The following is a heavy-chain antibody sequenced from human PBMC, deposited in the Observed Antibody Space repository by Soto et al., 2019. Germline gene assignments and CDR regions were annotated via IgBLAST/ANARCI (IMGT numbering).Heavy chain of an antibody. D-gene: IGHD6-13*01. V-gene: IGHV4-31*03. Sequence: PSETLSLTCTVSGGSISSGGYYWSWIRQHPGKGLEWIGYIYYSGSTYYNPSLKSRVTISVDTSKNQFSLKLSSVTAADTAVYYCASQIAAAGYYYMDVWGKGTTVTVSS. CDR2: IYYSGST. CDR3: ASQIAAAGYYYMDV. J-gene: IGHJ6*03. CDR1: GGSISSGGYY.